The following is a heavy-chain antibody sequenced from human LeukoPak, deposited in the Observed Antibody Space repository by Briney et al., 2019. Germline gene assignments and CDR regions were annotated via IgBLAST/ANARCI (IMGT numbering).Heavy chain of an antibody. CDR3: ARGFDSRNSGFPQNDY. D-gene: IGHD4-23*01. Sequence: PSETLSLTCAVYGESFSGYYWSWIRQPPGKGLEWIGEINHSGSTNYNPSLKSRVTISVDTSKNQFSLKLSSVTAADTAVYYCARGFDSRNSGFPQNDYWGQGTLVTVSS. CDR1: GESFSGYY. CDR2: INHSGST. J-gene: IGHJ4*01. V-gene: IGHV4-34*01.